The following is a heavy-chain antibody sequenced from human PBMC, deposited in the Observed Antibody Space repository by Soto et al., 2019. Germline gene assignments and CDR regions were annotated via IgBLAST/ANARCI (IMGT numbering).Heavy chain of an antibody. V-gene: IGHV3-23*01. CDR3: AKARDQQWVRLPFDY. J-gene: IGHJ4*02. CDR1: GFFFSSYT. D-gene: IGHD6-19*01. Sequence: EVQLLESGGGLVQPGGSLRLSCVGSGFFFSSYTMTWVRQAPGKGLEWVSSVSATSENTYYADSVRGRFTISRDNSKNTLFLQINSLTAEDTAMYYCAKARDQQWVRLPFDYWGQGILVIVSS. CDR2: VSATSENT.